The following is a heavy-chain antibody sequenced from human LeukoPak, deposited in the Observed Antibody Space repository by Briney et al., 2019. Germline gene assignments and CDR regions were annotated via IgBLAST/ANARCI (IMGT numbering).Heavy chain of an antibody. Sequence: SETLSLTCAVYGGSFSGYYWSWIRQPPGKGLEWIGEINHSGSTNYNPSLKSRVTISVDTSKNQFSLKLSSVTAADTAVYYCARGLSPPRYSSSWYPYNYYYYYMDVWGKGTTVTVSS. CDR1: GGSFSGYY. CDR3: ARGLSPPRYSSSWYPYNYYYYYMDV. D-gene: IGHD6-13*01. V-gene: IGHV4-34*01. CDR2: INHSGST. J-gene: IGHJ6*03.